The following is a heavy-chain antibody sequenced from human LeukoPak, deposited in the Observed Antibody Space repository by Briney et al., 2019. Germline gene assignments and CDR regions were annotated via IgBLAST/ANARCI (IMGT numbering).Heavy chain of an antibody. V-gene: IGHV4-4*07. CDR1: GDSISSYY. D-gene: IGHD2-8*01. Sequence: SETLSLTCTVSGDSISSYYWSWIRQPAGKGPQWIGRIYTSGTTTYNPSLKSRLTMSVDTSKNQFSLRLSSVTAADTAVYYCVREGTYCTHGVCYEYWGQGTLVTVSS. CDR2: IYTSGTT. J-gene: IGHJ4*02. CDR3: VREGTYCTHGVCYEY.